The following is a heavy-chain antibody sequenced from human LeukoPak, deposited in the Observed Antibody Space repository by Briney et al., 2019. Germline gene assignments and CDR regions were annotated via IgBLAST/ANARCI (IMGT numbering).Heavy chain of an antibody. Sequence: PGGSLRLSCAASGFTFSSYAMYWIRQAPGKGLEWVSYISSSSGYTNYADSVKGRFTISRDNAKNSLYLQMNSLRAEDTAVYYCARPYSGSYPDYWGQGTLVTVSS. J-gene: IGHJ4*02. V-gene: IGHV3-21*05. CDR3: ARPYSGSYPDY. D-gene: IGHD1-26*01. CDR2: ISSSSGYT. CDR1: GFTFSSYA.